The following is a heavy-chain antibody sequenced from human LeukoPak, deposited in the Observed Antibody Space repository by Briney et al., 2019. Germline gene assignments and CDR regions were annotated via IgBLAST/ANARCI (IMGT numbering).Heavy chain of an antibody. V-gene: IGHV3-23*01. CDR2: ISNSGGST. J-gene: IGHJ4*02. CDR3: AKEYPGCAYGDY. Sequence: GGSLRLSCAASGFTFSSYAMTWVRQAPGKGLEWVSTISNSGGSTHYADSVKGRFTISRDNSKNTLYLQMDSLRAEDTAIYYCAKEYPGCAYGDYWGQGALVTVSS. D-gene: IGHD3-10*01. CDR1: GFTFSSYA.